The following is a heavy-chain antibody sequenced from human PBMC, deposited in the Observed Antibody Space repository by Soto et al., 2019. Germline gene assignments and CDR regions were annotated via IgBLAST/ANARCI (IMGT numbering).Heavy chain of an antibody. CDR1: GGSISSYY. J-gene: IGHJ5*01. Sequence: SGTLALTCTVSGGSISSYYWSWIRQPPGKGLEWIGYIYYSGSTNYNPSLKSRVTISVDTSKNQFSLKLSSVTAADTAVYYCARVREYYDFWTGRGWFDSWGQGTLVTVSA. V-gene: IGHV4-59*01. D-gene: IGHD3-3*01. CDR3: ARVREYYDFWTGRGWFDS. CDR2: IYYSGST.